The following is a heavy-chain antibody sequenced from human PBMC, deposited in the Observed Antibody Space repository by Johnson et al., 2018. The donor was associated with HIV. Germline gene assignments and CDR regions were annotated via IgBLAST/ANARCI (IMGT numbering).Heavy chain of an antibody. Sequence: EVQLVESGGGVVRPGGSLRLSCAASGFTFDDYGMSWVRQAPGKGLEWVSVIYGGGSGGSTYYVDSVKGRFTISRDNSKNTLYLQMNNLRVEDTAVYYCARDATPWGGDYVGYAFDLWGQGTVVTVSP. CDR2: IYGGGSGGST. D-gene: IGHD4-17*01. J-gene: IGHJ3*01. CDR1: GFTFDDYG. V-gene: IGHV3-20*04. CDR3: ARDATPWGGDYVGYAFDL.